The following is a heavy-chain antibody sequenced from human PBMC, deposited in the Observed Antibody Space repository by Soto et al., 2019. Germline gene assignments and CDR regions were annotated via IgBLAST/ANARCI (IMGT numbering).Heavy chain of an antibody. CDR3: AREEYSSSFSSGNYGMDV. J-gene: IGHJ6*02. Sequence: SETLSLTCSLSGGAIGGYYWSWIRQPPGKALEWIGYVSYSGSTDYHPSLKSRVSISIDTSKNQFSLKMISVTAADTAVYYCAREEYSSSFSSGNYGMDVWGQGTTVTVSS. V-gene: IGHV4-59*01. D-gene: IGHD6-6*01. CDR1: GGAIGGYY. CDR2: VSYSGST.